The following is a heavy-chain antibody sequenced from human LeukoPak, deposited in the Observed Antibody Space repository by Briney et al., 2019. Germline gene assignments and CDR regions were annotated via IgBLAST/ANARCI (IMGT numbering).Heavy chain of an antibody. CDR3: ARDPYSGSYPGAFDI. V-gene: IGHV3-7*01. D-gene: IGHD1-26*01. Sequence: GGPLRLSCTASGFTFSSYWMSWVRQAPGKGLEWVANIKQDGSEKYYVDSVKGRFTISRDNAKNSLYLQMNSLRAEDTAVYYCARDPYSGSYPGAFDIWGQGTMVTVSS. CDR1: GFTFSSYW. CDR2: IKQDGSEK. J-gene: IGHJ3*02.